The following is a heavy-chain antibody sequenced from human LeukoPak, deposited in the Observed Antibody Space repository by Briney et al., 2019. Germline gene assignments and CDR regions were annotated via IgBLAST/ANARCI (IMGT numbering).Heavy chain of an antibody. CDR1: GYTFTSYG. Sequence: RASVKVSCKASGYTFTSYGISWVRQAPGQGLEWMGWISAYNGNTNYAQKLQGRVTMTTDTSTSTAYMELRSLRSDDTAVYYCAREKGYPSHYYYYGMDVWGQGTTVTVSS. V-gene: IGHV1-18*01. D-gene: IGHD5-18*01. CDR2: ISAYNGNT. CDR3: AREKGYPSHYYYYGMDV. J-gene: IGHJ6*02.